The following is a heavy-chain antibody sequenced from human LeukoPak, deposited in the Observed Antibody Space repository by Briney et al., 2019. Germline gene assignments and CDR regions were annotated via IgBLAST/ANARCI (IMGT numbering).Heavy chain of an antibody. CDR3: ARAVAGPIDY. J-gene: IGHJ4*02. V-gene: IGHV1-69*04. D-gene: IGHD6-19*01. CDR2: IIPILGIA. Sequence: SVKVSCKASGGTFSSYAISWMRQAPGQGLEWMGRIIPILGIANYAQKFQGRVTITADKSTSTAYMELSSLRSEDTAVYYCARAVAGPIDYWGQGTLVTVSS. CDR1: GGTFSSYA.